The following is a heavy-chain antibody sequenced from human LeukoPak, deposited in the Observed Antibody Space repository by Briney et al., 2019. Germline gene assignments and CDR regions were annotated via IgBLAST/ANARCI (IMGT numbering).Heavy chain of an antibody. CDR1: GYTFTGNY. CDR3: ARDLSGSYTEFDY. D-gene: IGHD1-26*01. J-gene: IGHJ4*02. V-gene: IGHV1-2*02. Sequence: ASVKVSCKASGYTFTGNYMHWVRQALGQGLEWMGWINPNSGGTNYAQKFQGRVTMTRDTSISTAYMELSRLKSDDTAVYYCARDLSGSYTEFDYWGQGTLVTVSS. CDR2: INPNSGGT.